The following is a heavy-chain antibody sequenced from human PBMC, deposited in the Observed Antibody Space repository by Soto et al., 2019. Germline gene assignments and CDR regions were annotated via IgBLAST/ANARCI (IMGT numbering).Heavy chain of an antibody. V-gene: IGHV4-39*07. CDR1: GGSISSSSSY. J-gene: IGHJ4*02. Sequence: SETLALTCTVSGGSISSSSSYWGWLRQPPGKGLEWVGGIYYLGNTYYNPSLGSRVTISVDTSKDQFSLKMKSVTAADTAVYYCARERDSFLAASYYFDNWGQGTVVTVSS. D-gene: IGHD6-19*01. CDR3: ARERDSFLAASYYFDN. CDR2: IYYLGNT.